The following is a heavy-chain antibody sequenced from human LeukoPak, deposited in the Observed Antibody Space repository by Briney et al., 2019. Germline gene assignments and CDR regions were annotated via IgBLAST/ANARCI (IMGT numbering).Heavy chain of an antibody. D-gene: IGHD5-12*01. Sequence: SETLSLTCTVSGGSISSYYWSWIRQPPGKGLEWIGYIYYSGSTNYNPSLKSRVTISVDTSKNQFSLKPSSVTAADTAVYYCARTAYSGYVKAFDIWGQGTMVTVSS. V-gene: IGHV4-59*08. CDR2: IYYSGST. J-gene: IGHJ3*02. CDR3: ARTAYSGYVKAFDI. CDR1: GGSISSYY.